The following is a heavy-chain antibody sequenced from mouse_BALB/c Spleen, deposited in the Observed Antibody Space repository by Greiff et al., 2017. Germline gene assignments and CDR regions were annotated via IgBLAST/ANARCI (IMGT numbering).Heavy chain of an antibody. CDR2: IRNKANGYTT. D-gene: IGHD1-1*01. J-gene: IGHJ1*01. Sequence: EVKLMESGGGLVQPGGSLRLSCATSGFTFTDYYMSWVRQPPGKALEWLGFIRNKANGYTTEYSASVKGRFTISRDNSQSILYLQMNTLRAEDSATYYCARYYYGSSYGYFDVWGAGTTVTVSS. CDR3: ARYYYGSSYGYFDV. CDR1: GFTFTDYY. V-gene: IGHV7-3*02.